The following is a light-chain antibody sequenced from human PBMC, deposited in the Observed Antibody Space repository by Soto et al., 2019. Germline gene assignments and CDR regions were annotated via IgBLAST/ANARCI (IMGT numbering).Light chain of an antibody. J-gene: IGKJ1*01. V-gene: IGKV1-39*01. CDR3: QQSYITPWT. CDR1: ASISNY. Sequence: DIRMTQSPSSLSASVGDRVTITCRASASISNYLNWYQQTPGKAPNLLIYTASSLQSGVPSRFSGSGSGTDFTLTISSLQPGDFATYYCQQSYITPWTFGQGTKVDIK. CDR2: TAS.